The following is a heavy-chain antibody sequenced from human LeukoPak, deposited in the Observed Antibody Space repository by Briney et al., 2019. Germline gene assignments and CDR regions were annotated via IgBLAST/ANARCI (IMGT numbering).Heavy chain of an antibody. V-gene: IGHV1-2*02. CDR3: ARGYPNYYGP. D-gene: IGHD3-10*01. CDR2: INTNSGGT. Sequence: AASVKVSCKASGNTFTDYYLHWVRQAPQEELEWMGWINTNSGGTRYAQKFQGRVTMTRDTSISTAYLELSGLTSDDTAVYYCARGYPNYYGPWGQGTTVTVSS. CDR1: GNTFTDYY. J-gene: IGHJ3*01.